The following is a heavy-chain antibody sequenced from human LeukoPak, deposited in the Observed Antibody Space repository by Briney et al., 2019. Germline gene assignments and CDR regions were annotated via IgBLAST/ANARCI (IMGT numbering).Heavy chain of an antibody. Sequence: SVKVSCKASGYTFTSYGISWVRQAPGQGLEWMGWISAYNGNTNYAQKLQGRVTMTTDTSTSTAYMELRSLRSDDTAVYYCVAIRTPMVRGVRGPAGAFDIWGQGTMVTVSS. CDR1: GYTFTSYG. V-gene: IGHV1-18*01. CDR2: ISAYNGNT. CDR3: VAIRTPMVRGVRGPAGAFDI. D-gene: IGHD3-10*01. J-gene: IGHJ3*02.